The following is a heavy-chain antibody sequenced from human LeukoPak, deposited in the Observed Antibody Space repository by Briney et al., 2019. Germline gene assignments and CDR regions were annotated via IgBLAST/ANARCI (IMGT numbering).Heavy chain of an antibody. CDR2: IYYSAST. D-gene: IGHD1-1*01. CDR3: ARLGDTTGLDY. CDR1: GGSIGSSSHS. J-gene: IGHJ4*02. Sequence: SETLSLTCTVSGGSIGSSSHSWGWIRQPPGKGLEWIGTIYYSASTSYSASTSYNPSLKSRVAISVDTSKNQFSLKLSSVTAADTAVYYCARLGDTTGLDYWGQGTLVTVSS. V-gene: IGHV4-39*01.